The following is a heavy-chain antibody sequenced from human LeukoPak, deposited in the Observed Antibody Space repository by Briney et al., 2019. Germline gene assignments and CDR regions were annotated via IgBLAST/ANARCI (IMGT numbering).Heavy chain of an antibody. CDR3: AKRTDVLWRWDY. D-gene: IGHD4/OR15-4a*01. CDR1: GFTFRSYA. Sequence: GGSLRLSCAGSGFTFRSYAMSWVRQAPGKGLEWVSSISGSGGLTFYADPVKGRFVISRDNSKNTLYLQMNSLGVEDTAMYYCAKRTDVLWRWDYWGQGTQVTVSS. CDR2: ISGSGGLT. J-gene: IGHJ4*02. V-gene: IGHV3-23*01.